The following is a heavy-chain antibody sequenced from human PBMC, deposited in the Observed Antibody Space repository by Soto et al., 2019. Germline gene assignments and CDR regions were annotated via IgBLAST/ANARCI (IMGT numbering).Heavy chain of an antibody. CDR3: TTERCTGTNCYVKNAFDS. CDR1: GFTFNDAW. V-gene: IGHV3-15*01. CDR2: IKTKTDGGTT. Sequence: PGGSLRLSCAASGFTFNDAWMTWFRQAPGKGLEWVGRIKTKTDGGTTDYAAPVKGRFTISRDDSKNTVYLQMNSLKIEDTGVYYCTTERCTGTNCYVKNAFDSWGQGTMVTVSS. D-gene: IGHD2-2*01. J-gene: IGHJ3*02.